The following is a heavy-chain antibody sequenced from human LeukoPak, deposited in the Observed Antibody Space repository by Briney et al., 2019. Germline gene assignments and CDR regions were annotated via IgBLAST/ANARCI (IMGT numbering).Heavy chain of an antibody. CDR3: ARDPGKHCGGDCSGDY. J-gene: IGHJ4*02. V-gene: IGHV1-2*02. D-gene: IGHD2-21*02. CDR2: INPNSGGT. Sequence: ASVKVSCKASGGTFSSYAISWVRQAPGQGLEWMGWINPNSGGTNYAQKFQGRVTMTRDTSISTAYMELSRLRSDDTAVYYCARDPGKHCGGDCSGDYWGQGTLVAVSS. CDR1: GGTFSSYA.